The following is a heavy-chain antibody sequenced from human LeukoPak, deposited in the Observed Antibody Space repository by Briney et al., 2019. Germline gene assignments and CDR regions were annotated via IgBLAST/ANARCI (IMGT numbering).Heavy chain of an antibody. CDR1: GGSFSGYY. Sequence: SETLSLTCAVYGGSFSGYYWSWIRQPPGKGLEWIGEINHSGSTNYNPSLKSRVTISVDTSKNQFSLKLSSVTAADTAVYYCARGLTTVTRHGYNWFDPWGQGTLVTVSS. D-gene: IGHD4-17*01. J-gene: IGHJ5*02. V-gene: IGHV4-34*01. CDR2: INHSGST. CDR3: ARGLTTVTRHGYNWFDP.